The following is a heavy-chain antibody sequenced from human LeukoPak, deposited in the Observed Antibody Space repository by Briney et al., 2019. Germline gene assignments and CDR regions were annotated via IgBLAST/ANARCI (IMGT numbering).Heavy chain of an antibody. Sequence: SQTLSLTCAVSGDSISSGGYSWSWIRQPPGKGLEWIGYIYHGGSAYYSPSLKSRANISVDKSKNQFSLKLSSVTAADSAVYYCARYFSGGQFKWFDPWGQGTLVTVSS. J-gene: IGHJ5*02. D-gene: IGHD1-26*01. V-gene: IGHV4-30-2*01. CDR1: GDSISSGGYS. CDR2: IYHGGSA. CDR3: ARYFSGGQFKWFDP.